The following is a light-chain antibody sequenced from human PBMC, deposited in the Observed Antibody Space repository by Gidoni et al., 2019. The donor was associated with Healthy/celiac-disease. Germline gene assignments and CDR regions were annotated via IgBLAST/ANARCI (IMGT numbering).Light chain of an antibody. Sequence: EIVMTQSPATLSVSPGERATLSCRASQSVSSNLAWYQQTPGQAPRLLIYGASTRATGIPARFSGSVSGTEFTLTISSLQSEDFAVYYCQQYNNWPSYTFGQGTKLEIK. CDR2: GAS. CDR1: QSVSSN. V-gene: IGKV3-15*01. J-gene: IGKJ2*01. CDR3: QQYNNWPSYT.